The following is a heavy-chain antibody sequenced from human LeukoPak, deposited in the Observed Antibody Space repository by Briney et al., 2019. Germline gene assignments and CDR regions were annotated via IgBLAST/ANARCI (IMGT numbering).Heavy chain of an antibody. CDR1: GGSISSYY. Sequence: PSETLSLTCTVSGGSISSYYWSWIRQPPGKGLEWIGYIYTSGSTNYNPSLKSRVTISVDTSKNQFSLKLSSATDAYTAVYYCARHNKWELLNFDYWGQGTLVTVSS. V-gene: IGHV4-4*09. CDR2: IYTSGST. D-gene: IGHD1-26*01. CDR3: ARHNKWELLNFDY. J-gene: IGHJ4*02.